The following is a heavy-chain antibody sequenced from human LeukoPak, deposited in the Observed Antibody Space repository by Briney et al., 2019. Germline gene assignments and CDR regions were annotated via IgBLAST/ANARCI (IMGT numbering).Heavy chain of an antibody. D-gene: IGHD3-10*01. CDR3: ARDERAYGSGSYFDY. J-gene: IGHJ4*02. CDR2: ISYDGSNK. CDR1: GFTFSSYA. Sequence: GRSLRLSCAASGFTFSSYAMHWVRQAPGKGLEWGAVISYDGSNKYYADSVKGRFTISRDNSKNTLYLQMNSLRAEDTAVYYCARDERAYGSGSYFDYWGQGTLVTLSS. V-gene: IGHV3-30*04.